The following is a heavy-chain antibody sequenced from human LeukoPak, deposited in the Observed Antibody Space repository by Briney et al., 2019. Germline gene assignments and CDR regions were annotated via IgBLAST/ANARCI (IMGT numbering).Heavy chain of an antibody. D-gene: IGHD2-15*01. CDR2: INPNSGDT. V-gene: IGHV1-2*02. CDR1: GYTFTNYY. J-gene: IGHJ6*02. CDR3: GRDPGSPAGGMDV. Sequence: ASVKVSCKASGYTFTNYYILWVRRAPGQGFEWRGRINPNSGDTKYAQKFQGRVTMTRDTSITTAYMELSRLRSDDTAIYYCGRDPGSPAGGMDVWGQGTTVIVSS.